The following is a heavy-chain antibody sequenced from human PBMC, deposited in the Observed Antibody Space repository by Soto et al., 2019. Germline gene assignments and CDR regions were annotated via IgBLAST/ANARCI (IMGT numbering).Heavy chain of an antibody. CDR2: ISSSGGST. CDR1: GFTFSNYA. J-gene: IGHJ4*02. CDR3: AXNQHAMAHDY. Sequence: EVQLLDSGGGLVQPGGSLRLSCAASGFTFSNYAMSWVRQAPGKELEWVSSISSSGGSTDYADSVKGRFTISRDNSQNTLNLQMNSLRAEDTAIYFCAXNQHAMAHDYWGPATLVTVSS. D-gene: IGHD2-8*01. V-gene: IGHV3-23*01.